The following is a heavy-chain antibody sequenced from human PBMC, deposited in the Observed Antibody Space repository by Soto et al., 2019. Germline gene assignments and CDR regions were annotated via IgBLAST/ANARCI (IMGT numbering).Heavy chain of an antibody. CDR2: ISSSGDII. CDR3: ARDLGYYDSDGYLDN. J-gene: IGHJ4*02. Sequence: PGGSMRLSCSASGFTFSDYYMSWIRQAPGKGLEWISYISSSGDIIYYADSVKGRFTISRDNAKNSLFLQMNSLRAEDTAVYYCARDLGYYDSDGYLDNSGQGTLVSVPS. CDR1: GFTFSDYY. D-gene: IGHD3-22*01. V-gene: IGHV3-11*01.